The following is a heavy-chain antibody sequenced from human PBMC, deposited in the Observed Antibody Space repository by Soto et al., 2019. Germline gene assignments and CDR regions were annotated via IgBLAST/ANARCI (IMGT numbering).Heavy chain of an antibody. Sequence: GGSLRLSCAASGFTFSSYEMNWVRQAPEKGLEWVSYISSSGSTIYYADSVKGRFTISRDNAKNSLYLQMNSLRAEDTAVYYCARDLGRYSGSYFDYWGQGTLVTVSS. CDR2: ISSSGSTI. CDR3: ARDLGRYSGSYFDY. CDR1: GFTFSSYE. D-gene: IGHD1-26*01. V-gene: IGHV3-48*03. J-gene: IGHJ4*02.